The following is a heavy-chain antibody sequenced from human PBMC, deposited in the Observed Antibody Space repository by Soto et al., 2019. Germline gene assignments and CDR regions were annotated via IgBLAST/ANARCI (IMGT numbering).Heavy chain of an antibody. V-gene: IGHV4-31*03. Sequence: PSETLSLTCTVSGGSISSGGYYWSWIRQHPGKGLEWIGYIYYSGSTYYNPSLKSRVTISVDTSKNQFSLKLSSVTAADTAVYYCARSEILAAGNYYYYHGMDVWGQGTTVTVSS. CDR2: IYYSGST. CDR1: GGSISSGGYY. D-gene: IGHD6-13*01. CDR3: ARSEILAAGNYYYYHGMDV. J-gene: IGHJ6*02.